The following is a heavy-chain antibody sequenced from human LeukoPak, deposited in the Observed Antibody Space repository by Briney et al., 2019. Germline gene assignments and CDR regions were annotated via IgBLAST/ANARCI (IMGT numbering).Heavy chain of an antibody. CDR3: ARVRGGIRYFDL. V-gene: IGHV4-34*01. D-gene: IGHD3-16*01. CDR1: GGSFSGYY. Sequence: SETLSLTCAVYGGSFSGYYWSWIRQPPGKGLEWIGEINHSGSTNYNPSLKSRVTISVGTSKNQFSLKLSSVTAADTAVYYCARVRGGIRYFDLWGRGTLVTVSS. CDR2: INHSGST. J-gene: IGHJ2*01.